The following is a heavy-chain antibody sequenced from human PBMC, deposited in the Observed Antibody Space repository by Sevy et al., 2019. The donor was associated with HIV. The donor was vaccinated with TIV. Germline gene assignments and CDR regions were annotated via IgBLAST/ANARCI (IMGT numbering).Heavy chain of an antibody. CDR1: GYTFTSYY. CDR2: INPSGGST. Sequence: ASVKVSCKASGYTFTSYYMHWVRQAPGQGLEWTGIINPSGGSTSYAQKFQGRVTMTRDTSTSTVYMELSSLRSEDTAVYYCARAWSRYYYDSSGYYNDYWGQGTLVTVSS. V-gene: IGHV1-46*01. J-gene: IGHJ4*02. D-gene: IGHD3-22*01. CDR3: ARAWSRYYYDSSGYYNDY.